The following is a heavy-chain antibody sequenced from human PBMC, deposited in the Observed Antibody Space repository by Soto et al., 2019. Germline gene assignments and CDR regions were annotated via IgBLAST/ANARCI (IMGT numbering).Heavy chain of an antibody. J-gene: IGHJ6*02. CDR3: ASSPAFSSSWYGIPPDPSHGMDV. Sequence: QMQLVQSGAEVKRPGASVRVSCKSSGYTFTSFYIHWVRQAPGQGPEWIGIINPSGGITNFAQRFQGRVTMTRDMSTNTHSMELSSLKSDDTAVYYCASSPAFSSSWYGIPPDPSHGMDVWGQGTTVTVS. CDR2: INPSGGIT. D-gene: IGHD6-13*01. CDR1: GYTFTSFY. V-gene: IGHV1-46*01.